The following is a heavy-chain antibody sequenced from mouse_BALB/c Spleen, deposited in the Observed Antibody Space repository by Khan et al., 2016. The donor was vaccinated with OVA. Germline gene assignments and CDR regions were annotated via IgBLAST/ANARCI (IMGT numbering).Heavy chain of an antibody. V-gene: IGHV2-9*02. CDR3: ARAFYYGAWFAY. CDR2: IWAGGST. CDR1: GFSLTNYG. J-gene: IGHJ3*01. D-gene: IGHD1-1*01. Sequence: VQLQESGPGLVAPSQTLSITCTVSGFSLTNYGVHWVRQPPGKGLEWLGVIWAGGSTNHNSALMSRLSISKDDSKSQVFFTMSRLETDDAAIYDCARAFYYGAWFAYWGQGTLVTVSA.